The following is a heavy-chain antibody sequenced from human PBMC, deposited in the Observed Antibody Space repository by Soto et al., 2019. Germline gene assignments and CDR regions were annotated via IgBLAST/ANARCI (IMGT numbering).Heavy chain of an antibody. D-gene: IGHD2-2*02. J-gene: IGHJ4*02. V-gene: IGHV4-30-4*08. CDR1: GASISGADLY. CDR2: IYYSGTT. CDR3: ARGVPYTTMTDTLYYFDS. Sequence: PSETLSLTCSVSGASISGADLYWTWIRQSPGRGLEWIGFIYYSGTTYYNPSLKSRITISVDTSENQFSLKLNSVTAADTAIYYCARGVPYTTMTDTLYYFDSWGQGARVTVSS.